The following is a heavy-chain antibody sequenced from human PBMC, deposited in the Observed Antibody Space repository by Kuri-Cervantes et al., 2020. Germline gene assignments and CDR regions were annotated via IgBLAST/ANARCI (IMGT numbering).Heavy chain of an antibody. Sequence: LRLSCTVSGGSISRGSYSWSWIRQPPGKGLEWIGRIYTSGSTNYNPSLKSRVTISVDTSKNQFSLKLSSVTAADTAVYYCARGRWADYWGQGTLVTVSS. V-gene: IGHV4-61*02. CDR3: ARGRWADY. J-gene: IGHJ4*02. D-gene: IGHD3-16*01. CDR2: IYTSGST. CDR1: GGSISRGSYS.